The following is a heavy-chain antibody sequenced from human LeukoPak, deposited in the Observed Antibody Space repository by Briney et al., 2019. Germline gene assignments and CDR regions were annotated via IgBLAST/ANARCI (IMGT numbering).Heavy chain of an antibody. Sequence: GGSQRLSCTASGYTFGDYAMSWVRQAPGKGREWVGFIRNKAYGGTTEYAASVKGRFTIPRDDSKSIAYLQMNSLKTEDTAVYYCTRDGRNYYDSSGYLTLLDYWGQGTLVTVSS. V-gene: IGHV3-49*04. CDR2: IRNKAYGGTT. CDR3: TRDGRNYYDSSGYLTLLDY. D-gene: IGHD3-22*01. J-gene: IGHJ4*02. CDR1: GYTFGDYA.